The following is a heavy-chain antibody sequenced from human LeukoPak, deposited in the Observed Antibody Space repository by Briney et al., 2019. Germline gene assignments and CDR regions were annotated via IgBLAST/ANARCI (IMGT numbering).Heavy chain of an antibody. CDR3: ARDESSGSYYFDY. CDR1: GYSFSSYG. D-gene: IGHD1-26*01. CDR2: ISAYNGNT. J-gene: IGHJ4*02. Sequence: EASVKVSCKASGYSFSSYGISWVRQAPGQGLEWMGWISAYNGNTKYALKLQGRVTMTTDTSTSTAYMELRSLRSDDTAVYYCARDESSGSYYFDYWGQGTLVTVSS. V-gene: IGHV1-18*01.